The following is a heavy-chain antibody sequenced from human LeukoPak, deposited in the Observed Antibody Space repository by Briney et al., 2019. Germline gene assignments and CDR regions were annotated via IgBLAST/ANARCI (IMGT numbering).Heavy chain of an antibody. D-gene: IGHD3-22*01. Sequence: ASETLSLTCTVSGGSISSGGYYWSWIRQHPGKGLEWIGYIYYSGSTYYNPSLKSRVTISVDTSKNQFSLKLSSVTAADTAVYYCAREYYYDSMGDYFDYWGQGTLVTVSS. CDR1: GGSISSGGYY. J-gene: IGHJ4*02. CDR3: AREYYYDSMGDYFDY. CDR2: IYYSGST. V-gene: IGHV4-31*03.